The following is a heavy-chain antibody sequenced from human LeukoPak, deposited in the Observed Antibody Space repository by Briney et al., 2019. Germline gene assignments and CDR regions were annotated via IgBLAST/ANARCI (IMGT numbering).Heavy chain of an antibody. D-gene: IGHD5-18*01. CDR3: ARDKGNTAMILFDY. Sequence: GGSLRLSCAASGFTFSSYGMSWVRQAPGKGLEWVSAITGSGGSTYYADSVKGRFTISRDNSKKTLYLQMNSLRAEDTAVYFCARDKGNTAMILFDYWGQGTLVTVSS. CDR2: ITGSGGST. J-gene: IGHJ4*02. CDR1: GFTFSSYG. V-gene: IGHV3-23*01.